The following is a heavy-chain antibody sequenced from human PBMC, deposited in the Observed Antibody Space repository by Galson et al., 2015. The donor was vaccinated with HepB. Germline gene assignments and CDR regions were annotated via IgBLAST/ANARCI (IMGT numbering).Heavy chain of an antibody. V-gene: IGHV3-23*01. Sequence: SLRLSCAASGFTFSSYAMSWVRQAPGKGLEWVSAISGSGGSTYYADSVKGRFTISRDNSKNTLYLQMNSLRAEDTAVYYCAKPRLNSSGRWGAFDIWGQGTMVTVSS. CDR2: ISGSGGST. CDR3: AKPRLNSSGRWGAFDI. D-gene: IGHD6-19*01. CDR1: GFTFSSYA. J-gene: IGHJ3*02.